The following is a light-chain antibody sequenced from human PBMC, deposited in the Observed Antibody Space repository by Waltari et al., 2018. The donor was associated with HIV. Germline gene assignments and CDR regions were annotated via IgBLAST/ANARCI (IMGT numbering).Light chain of an antibody. CDR2: AAS. V-gene: IGKV1-39*01. J-gene: IGKJ1*01. Sequence: IQAIPSPLSLSASVGDRVTSTCRVSQNIRSNLNWYQQKPGKAPRLLIYAASSLQNMVPSRFSGSGSGTDFTLTISSLQPEDFATYHCQQGYSSPPTFGQGTNVEIK. CDR1: QNIRSN. CDR3: QQGYSSPPT.